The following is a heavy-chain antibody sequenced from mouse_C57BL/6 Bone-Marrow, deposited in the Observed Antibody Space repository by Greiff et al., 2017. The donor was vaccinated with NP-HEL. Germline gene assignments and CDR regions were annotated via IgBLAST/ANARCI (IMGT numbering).Heavy chain of an antibody. V-gene: IGHV1-55*01. D-gene: IGHD4-1*01. CDR1: GYTFTSYW. Sequence: VQLQQPGAELVKPGASAKMSCKASGYTFTSYWITWVKQRPGQGLEWIGDIYPGSGSTNYNEKFKSKATLTVDTSSSTAYMQLSSQTSEGSAVYYCARRGLKLGHYALDYWGQGTSVTVSS. J-gene: IGHJ4*01. CDR3: ARRGLKLGHYALDY. CDR2: IYPGSGST.